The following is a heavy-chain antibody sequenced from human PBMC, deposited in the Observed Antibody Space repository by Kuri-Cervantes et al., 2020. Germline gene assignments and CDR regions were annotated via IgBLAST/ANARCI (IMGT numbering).Heavy chain of an antibody. V-gene: IGHV3-9*01. D-gene: IGHD3-10*01. CDR1: GFTFSSYA. J-gene: IGHJ4*02. CDR3: AKEAVRGVSKYYFDY. CDR2: ISWNSGSI. Sequence: GGSLRLSCAASGFTFSSYAMSWVRQAPGKGLEWVSGISWNSGSIGYADSVKGRFTISRDNAKNSLYLQMNSLRAEDTALYYCAKEAVRGVSKYYFDYWGQGTLVTVSS.